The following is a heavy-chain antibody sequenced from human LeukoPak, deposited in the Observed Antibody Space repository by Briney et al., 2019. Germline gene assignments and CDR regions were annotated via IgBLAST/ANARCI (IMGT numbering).Heavy chain of an antibody. D-gene: IGHD6-19*01. Sequence: GGSLRLSCSASGFTFSTYSMNWVCQAPGKGLEWVSSISTGSTYIFYGDSVKGRFTISRDNADNSLYLQMNSLRAEDTAVYYCARTRDSSGCFDLWGQGTLVTVSS. J-gene: IGHJ5*02. CDR2: ISTGSTYI. CDR1: GFTFSTYS. CDR3: ARTRDSSGCFDL. V-gene: IGHV3-21*01.